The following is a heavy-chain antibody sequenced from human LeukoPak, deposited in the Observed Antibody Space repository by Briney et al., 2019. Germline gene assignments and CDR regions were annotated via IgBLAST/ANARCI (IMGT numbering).Heavy chain of an antibody. CDR3: ARVNWSGYDFRGAFDI. D-gene: IGHD5-12*01. CDR1: GGSISNYY. Sequence: PSETLSLTCTVSGGSISNYYWSWIRQPPGKGLEWIGYIYYSGSPNYNPSLKSRVTISVDTSKNQFSLKLSSVTAADTAVYYCARVNWSGYDFRGAFDIWGQGTMVTVSS. CDR2: IYYSGSP. J-gene: IGHJ3*02. V-gene: IGHV4-59*01.